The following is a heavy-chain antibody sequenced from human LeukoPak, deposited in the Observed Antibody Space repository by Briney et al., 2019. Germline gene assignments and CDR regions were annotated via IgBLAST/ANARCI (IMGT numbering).Heavy chain of an antibody. J-gene: IGHJ4*02. CDR1: GGSLSSYY. Sequence: SETLSLTCTVSGGSLSSYYWSWVRQPPGKGLEWIGYIYSTGSANYNPPLKSRVTLSVDTAKNQFSLKLNSVTAADTAVYYCARMGGYSGYATHWGQGTLVTVSS. CDR3: ARMGGYSGYATH. V-gene: IGHV4-59*08. CDR2: IYSTGSA. D-gene: IGHD5-12*01.